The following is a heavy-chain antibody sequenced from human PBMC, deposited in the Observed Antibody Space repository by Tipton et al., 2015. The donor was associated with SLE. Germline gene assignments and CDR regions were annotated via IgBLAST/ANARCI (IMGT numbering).Heavy chain of an antibody. CDR2: IYYSGST. CDR3: ASHPVTTYLDYYYGMDV. D-gene: IGHD4-17*01. V-gene: IGHV4-39*01. J-gene: IGHJ6*02. CDR1: GGSISSSSYY. Sequence: TLSLTCTVSGGSISSSSYYWSWIRQPPGKGLEWIGYIYYSGSTYYNPSLKSRVTISVDTSKNQFSLKLSSVTAADTAVYYCASHPVTTYLDYYYGMDVWGQGTTVTVSS.